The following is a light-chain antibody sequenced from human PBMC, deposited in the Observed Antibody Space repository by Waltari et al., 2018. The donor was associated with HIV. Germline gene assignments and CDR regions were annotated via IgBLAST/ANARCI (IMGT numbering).Light chain of an antibody. Sequence: SSELTQDPDVSVALGQTVRITCQGDSLRTYYAAWSQQKPGRAPVRVVHDKTNLPAGLQDRCSGSRSGNTASLTTTGPQAEDEADFYCNSRDSSGNSYVFGAGTKVSVL. CDR2: DKT. J-gene: IGLJ1*01. V-gene: IGLV3-19*01. CDR1: SLRTYY. CDR3: NSRDSSGNSYV.